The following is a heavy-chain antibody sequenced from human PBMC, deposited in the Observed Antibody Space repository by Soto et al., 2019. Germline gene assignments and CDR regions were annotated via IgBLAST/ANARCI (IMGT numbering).Heavy chain of an antibody. J-gene: IGHJ4*02. CDR2: INPNSGDT. V-gene: IGHV1-2*02. CDR3: ARVSIYYDSTGALDY. CDR1: GYTFTGYF. Sequence: GASVKVSCKASGYTFTGYFMHWVRQAPGQGLEWMGWINPNSGDTNYAQKFQGRVTMTRDTSINTASMDLSRLSSDDTAVYFCARVSIYYDSTGALDYWGRGTLVTVSS. D-gene: IGHD3-22*01.